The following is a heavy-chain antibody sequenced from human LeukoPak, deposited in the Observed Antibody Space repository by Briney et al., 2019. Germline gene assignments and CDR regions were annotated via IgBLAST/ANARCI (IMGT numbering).Heavy chain of an antibody. Sequence: GGSLRLSCAASGFTFTSYAMSWVRQAPGRGLEWVSAISSSGGTTSYADSVKGRFTISRDNSKNTLYMQMHSLRAEDTAVYYCAKALGSIVVTTTDYWGQGTLVTVSS. CDR1: GFTFTSYA. CDR2: ISSSGGTT. D-gene: IGHD5-12*01. V-gene: IGHV3-23*01. CDR3: AKALGSIVVTTTDY. J-gene: IGHJ4*02.